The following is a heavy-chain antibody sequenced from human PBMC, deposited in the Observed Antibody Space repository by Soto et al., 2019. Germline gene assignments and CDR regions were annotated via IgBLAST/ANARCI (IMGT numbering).Heavy chain of an antibody. V-gene: IGHV3-21*01. D-gene: IGHD6-19*01. J-gene: IGHJ4*02. CDR3: ARDRGWSLFDY. Sequence: PGGSLRLSCAASGFTFSSYSMNWVRQAPGKGLEWVSSISSSSSYIYYADSVMGRFTISRDNAKNTLYLQMNSLRAEDTAVYYCARDRGWSLFDYWGQGTLVTVSS. CDR1: GFTFSSYS. CDR2: ISSSSSYI.